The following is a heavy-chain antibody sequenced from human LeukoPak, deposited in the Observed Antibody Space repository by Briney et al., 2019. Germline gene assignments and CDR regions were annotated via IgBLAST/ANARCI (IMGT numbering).Heavy chain of an antibody. V-gene: IGHV3-23*01. J-gene: IGHJ4*02. CDR1: GFTFSSYA. CDR3: AKPHNTYYYGSGSYYPDY. CDR2: ISGSGGST. Sequence: GGSLRLSCAASGFTFSSYAMSWVRQAPGKGLEWVSAISGSGGSTYYADSVKGRFTISRDNSKNTLYLQMNSLRAEDTAVYYCAKPHNTYYYGSGSYYPDYWGQGTLVTVSS. D-gene: IGHD3-10*01.